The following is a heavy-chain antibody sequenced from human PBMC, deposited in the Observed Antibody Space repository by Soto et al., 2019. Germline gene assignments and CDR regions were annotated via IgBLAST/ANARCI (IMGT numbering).Heavy chain of an antibody. Sequence: QMQLVQSGPEVKKPGTSVKVSCKASGFTFTSSAVQWVRQARGQRLEWIGWIVVGSGNTNYAQKFQERVTITRDMSTTTAYMDRRALIAEVTAVYYRTADGNSSVWWVSGMDVWGQGTTVTVSS. CDR2: IVVGSGNT. J-gene: IGHJ6*02. D-gene: IGHD6-19*01. CDR1: GFTFTSSA. V-gene: IGHV1-58*01. CDR3: TADGNSSVWWVSGMDV.